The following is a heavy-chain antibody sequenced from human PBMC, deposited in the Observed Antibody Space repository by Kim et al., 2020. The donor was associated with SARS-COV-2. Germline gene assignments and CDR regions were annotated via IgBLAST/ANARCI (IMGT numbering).Heavy chain of an antibody. V-gene: IGHV3-9*01. Sequence: GGSLRLSCAASGFTFDDYAMHWVRQAPGKGLEWVSGISGNSGSIGYADSVKGRFTISRDNAKNSLYLQMNSLRAEDTALYYCARVLSSWAYYYYGMDVWG. CDR3: ARVLSSWAYYYYGMDV. CDR2: ISGNSGSI. J-gene: IGHJ6*01. D-gene: IGHD6-13*01. CDR1: GFTFDDYA.